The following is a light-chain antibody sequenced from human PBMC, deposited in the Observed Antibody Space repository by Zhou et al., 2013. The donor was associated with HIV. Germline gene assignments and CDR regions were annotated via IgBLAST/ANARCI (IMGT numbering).Light chain of an antibody. CDR3: NSYASSSTFVV. Sequence: QSALTQPASVSGSPGQSITISCTGTSSDVGGYNYVSWYQQHPGKAPKLMIYDVSNRPSGVSNRFSGSKSGNTASLTISGLQAEDEADYYCNSYASSSTFVVLGGGTKLTVL. CDR2: DVS. J-gene: IGLJ2*01. CDR1: SSDVGGYNY. V-gene: IGLV2-14*03.